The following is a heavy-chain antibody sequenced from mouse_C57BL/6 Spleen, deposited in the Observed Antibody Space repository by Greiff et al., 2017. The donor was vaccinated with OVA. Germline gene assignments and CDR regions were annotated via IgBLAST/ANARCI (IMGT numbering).Heavy chain of an antibody. CDR3: ATSTMITSYAMDY. D-gene: IGHD2-4*01. J-gene: IGHJ4*01. V-gene: IGHV1-78*01. CDR2: IYPRDGST. CDR1: GYTFTDHT. Sequence: VKLMESDAELVKPGASVKISCKVSGYTFTDHTIHWMKQRPEQGLEWIGYIYPRDGSTKYNEKFKGKATLTADKSSSTAYMQLNSLTSEDSAVYFCATSTMITSYAMDYWGQGTSVTVSS.